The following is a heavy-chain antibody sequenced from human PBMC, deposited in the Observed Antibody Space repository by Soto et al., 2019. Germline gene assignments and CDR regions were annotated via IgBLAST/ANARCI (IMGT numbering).Heavy chain of an antibody. CDR1: GYTFTSYN. CDR2: LNPNSGNT. Sequence: ASVKVSCKASGYTFTSYNINLLRQATGQGLEWMGWLNPNSGNTGYAQKFQGRVTMTRNTSISTAYMELSSLRSDDTAVYYCARGQGVGSSWYDAFDIWGQGTMVTVSS. D-gene: IGHD6-13*01. V-gene: IGHV1-8*01. J-gene: IGHJ3*02. CDR3: ARGQGVGSSWYDAFDI.